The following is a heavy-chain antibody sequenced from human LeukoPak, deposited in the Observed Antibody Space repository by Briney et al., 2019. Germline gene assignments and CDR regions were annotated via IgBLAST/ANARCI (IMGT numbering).Heavy chain of an antibody. CDR3: ARAYCSSTRCSYYFDS. CDR1: GFTFSSYS. J-gene: IGHJ4*02. CDR2: ISSSSSYI. D-gene: IGHD2-2*01. Sequence: KTGGSLRLSCAASGFTFSSYSMNWVRQAPGKGLEWVSSISSSSSYIYYADSVKGRFTISRDNAKNSLYLQMNSLRAEDTAVYYCARAYCSSTRCSYYFDSWGQGTLVTVSS. V-gene: IGHV3-21*01.